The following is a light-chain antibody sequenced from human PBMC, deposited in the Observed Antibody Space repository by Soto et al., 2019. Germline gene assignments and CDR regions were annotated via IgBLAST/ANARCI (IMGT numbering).Light chain of an antibody. Sequence: DIQMTQSPSSLSASVGERVTISCRASQSISSYLNWYQQKPGKAPKLLIYAASSLQSGVPSRFSGSGSGTDFTLTISSLQPEDFATYYCHQSYSTLITFGQVTRLEIK. CDR1: QSISSY. CDR2: AAS. V-gene: IGKV1-39*01. J-gene: IGKJ5*01. CDR3: HQSYSTLIT.